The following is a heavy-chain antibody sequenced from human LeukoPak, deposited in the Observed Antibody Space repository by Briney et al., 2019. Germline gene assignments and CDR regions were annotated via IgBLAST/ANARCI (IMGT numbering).Heavy chain of an antibody. D-gene: IGHD3-22*01. CDR2: IIPIFGTA. CDR1: GGTFSSYA. J-gene: IGHJ4*02. Sequence: GASVKVSCKASGGTFSSYAISWVRQAPGQGLEWMGGIIPIFGTANYAQEFQGRVTITADESTSTAYMELSSLRSEDTAVYYCARGRGVHDSHTYDYFDYWGQGSLVTVSS. V-gene: IGHV1-69*13. CDR3: ARGRGVHDSHTYDYFDY.